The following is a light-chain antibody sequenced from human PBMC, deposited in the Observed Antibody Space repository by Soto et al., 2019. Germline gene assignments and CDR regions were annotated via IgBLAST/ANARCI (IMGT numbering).Light chain of an antibody. J-gene: IGKJ4*01. V-gene: IGKV1-5*01. CDR1: QSISSW. CDR3: QQYNSFPLT. Sequence: DIQMTQSPSTLSASVGDRVTITCRASQSISSWLAWYQQKPGKAPKLLIYDASSLESGVPSRFSGSGSWTEFTLTISSLQPDDFATYYCQQYNSFPLTFGGGTKVDIK. CDR2: DAS.